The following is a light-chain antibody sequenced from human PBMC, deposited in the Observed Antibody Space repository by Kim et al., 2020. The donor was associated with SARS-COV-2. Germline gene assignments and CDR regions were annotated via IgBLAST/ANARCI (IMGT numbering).Light chain of an antibody. CDR1: KLGDKY. CDR3: QAWDSSTAPV. Sequence: VSPGHTASITCSGDKLGDKYACWYQQKPGQSPVLVINQDSKRPSGIPERFSGSNSGNTATLTISGTQSMDEADYYCQAWDSSTAPVFGGGTQLTVL. J-gene: IGLJ3*02. V-gene: IGLV3-1*01. CDR2: QDS.